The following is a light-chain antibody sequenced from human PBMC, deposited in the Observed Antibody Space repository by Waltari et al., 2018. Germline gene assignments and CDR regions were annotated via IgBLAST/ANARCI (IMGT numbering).Light chain of an antibody. Sequence: SYVLTQPPSVSVAPGQTASITCWGDHIGYKSVHWYQRKPGQAPVLVVYEDSDRPSGIPERFSGSNSGDTATLTVSRVDAGDEADYYCQVWDSTSEHVIFGGGTKLTVL. V-gene: IGLV3-21*02. CDR3: QVWDSTSEHVI. CDR2: EDS. CDR1: HIGYKS. J-gene: IGLJ2*01.